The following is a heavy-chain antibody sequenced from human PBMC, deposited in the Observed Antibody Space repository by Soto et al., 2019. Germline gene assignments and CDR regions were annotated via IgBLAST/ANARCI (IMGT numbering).Heavy chain of an antibody. J-gene: IGHJ5*02. V-gene: IGHV3-23*01. D-gene: IGHD6-19*01. CDR1: GFTFTSYA. Sequence: PGGSLRLSCAASGFTFTSYAVSWVRQAPGKGLEWVSVISVNGGSTYYADSVKGRFTISRDNSKNTLYLQMNSLRAEDTAVYYCAKDRAGSRWFDPWGQGTLVTVSS. CDR3: AKDRAGSRWFDP. CDR2: ISVNGGST.